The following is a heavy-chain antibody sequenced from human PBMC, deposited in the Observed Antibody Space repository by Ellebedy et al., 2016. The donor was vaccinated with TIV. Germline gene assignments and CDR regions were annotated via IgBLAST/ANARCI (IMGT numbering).Heavy chain of an antibody. D-gene: IGHD2-21*01. CDR1: GGTFSSYA. J-gene: IGHJ4*02. Sequence: SVKVSCXASGGTFSSYAISWVRQAPGQGLEWMGGIIPIFGTANYAQKFQGRVTITADESTSTAYMELSSLRSEDTAVYYCAAGRRGGDWGIDYWGQGTLVTVSS. V-gene: IGHV1-69*13. CDR3: AAGRRGGDWGIDY. CDR2: IIPIFGTA.